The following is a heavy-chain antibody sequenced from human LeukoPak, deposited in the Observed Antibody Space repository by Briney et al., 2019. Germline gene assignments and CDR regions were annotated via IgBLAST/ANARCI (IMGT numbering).Heavy chain of an antibody. Sequence: PGRSLRLSCAASGFTFSSYGMHWVRQARGKGLEWVAVIWYDGSNKYYADSVKGRFTISRDNSKNTLYLQMNSLRAEDTAVYYCARGGNSAPDAFDIWGQGTMVTVSS. V-gene: IGHV3-33*01. CDR1: GFTFSSYG. D-gene: IGHD4-23*01. CDR2: IWYDGSNK. CDR3: ARGGNSAPDAFDI. J-gene: IGHJ3*02.